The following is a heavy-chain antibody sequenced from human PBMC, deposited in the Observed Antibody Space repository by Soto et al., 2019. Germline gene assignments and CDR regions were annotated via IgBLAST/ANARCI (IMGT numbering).Heavy chain of an antibody. J-gene: IGHJ6*02. CDR2: ISAYHGNT. Sequence: ASVKVSCKASGYTFTSYGISWVRQAPGQGLEWMGWISAYHGNTNYAQKFQGRVTITADKSTSTAYMELSSLRSEDTAVYYCARDQGYSSSFAGMDVWGQGTTVTVSS. D-gene: IGHD6-13*01. CDR3: ARDQGYSSSFAGMDV. CDR1: GYTFTSYG. V-gene: IGHV1-18*01.